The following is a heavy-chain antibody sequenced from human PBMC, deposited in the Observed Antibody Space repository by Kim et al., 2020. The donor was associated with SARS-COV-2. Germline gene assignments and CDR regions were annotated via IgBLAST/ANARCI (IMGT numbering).Heavy chain of an antibody. V-gene: IGHV3-30*04. CDR1: GFSFNTYA. D-gene: IGHD5-12*01. Sequence: GGSLRLSCAASGFSFNTYAFHWVRQAPGKGLEWVAVISYDGSNRFYAGSVQGRFTISRDNPESTLYLQLNRLRTEDTAVYFCASAVDLRPSFFYYYGVGVWGQGTTVTVSS. J-gene: IGHJ6*02. CDR2: ISYDGSNR. CDR3: ASAVDLRPSFFYYYGVGV.